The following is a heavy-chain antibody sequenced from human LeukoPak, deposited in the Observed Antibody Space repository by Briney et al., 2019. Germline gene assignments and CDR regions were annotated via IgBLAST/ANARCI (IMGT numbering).Heavy chain of an antibody. CDR1: GGSISSGGYP. D-gene: IGHD3-10*01. CDR3: ARATQWFGEFLDV. J-gene: IGHJ4*02. CDR2: IYYSGST. V-gene: IGHV4-61*08. Sequence: SETLSLTCAVSGGSISSGGYPWSWIRQPPGKGLEWIGYIYYSGSTNYNPSLKSRVTISVDTSKNQFSLKLSSVTAADTAVYYCARATQWFGEFLDVWGQRTLVTVSS.